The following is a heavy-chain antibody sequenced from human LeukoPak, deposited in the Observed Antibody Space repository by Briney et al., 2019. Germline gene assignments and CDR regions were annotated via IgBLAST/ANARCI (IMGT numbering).Heavy chain of an antibody. CDR1: GFTFSSYS. Sequence: GGSLRLSCAASGFTFSSYSMNWVRQAPGKGLEWVSSISSSSSYIYYADSVKGRFTISRDNAKNSLYLQMNSLRAEDTAVYYCARTNEDIVVVPADYWGQGTLVTVSS. CDR2: ISSSSSYI. J-gene: IGHJ4*02. CDR3: ARTNEDIVVVPADY. V-gene: IGHV3-21*01. D-gene: IGHD2-2*01.